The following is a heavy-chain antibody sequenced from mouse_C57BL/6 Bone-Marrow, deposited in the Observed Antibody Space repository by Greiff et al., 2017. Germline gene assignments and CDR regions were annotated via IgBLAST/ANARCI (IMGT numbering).Heavy chain of an antibody. D-gene: IGHD1-1*01. CDR2: ISDGGSYT. CDR1: GFTFSSYA. Sequence: EVNVVESGGGLVKPGGSLKLSCAASGFTFSSYAMSWVRQTPEKRLEWVATISDGGSYTYYPDNVKGRFTISRDNAKNNLYLQMSHLKSEDTAMYYCARDHGSGGFAYWGQGTLVTVSA. J-gene: IGHJ3*01. V-gene: IGHV5-4*01. CDR3: ARDHGSGGFAY.